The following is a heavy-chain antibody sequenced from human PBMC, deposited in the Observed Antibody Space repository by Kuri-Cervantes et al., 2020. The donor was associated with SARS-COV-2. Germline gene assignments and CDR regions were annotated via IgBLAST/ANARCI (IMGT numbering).Heavy chain of an antibody. CDR3: AKDFWSGYYYFDY. D-gene: IGHD3-3*01. V-gene: IGHV3-23*01. J-gene: IGHJ4*02. Sequence: GGSLRLSCAASGFTFSSSAMSWVRQAPGKGLEWVSDISGSGDNTYYADSVKGRFTISRDNSKNTLYLQMNSLRAEDTAVYYCAKDFWSGYYYFDYWGQGTLVTVSS. CDR1: GFTFSSSA. CDR2: ISGSGDNT.